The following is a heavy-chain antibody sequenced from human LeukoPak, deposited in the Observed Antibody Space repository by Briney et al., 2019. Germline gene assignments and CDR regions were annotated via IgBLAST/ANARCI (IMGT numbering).Heavy chain of an antibody. CDR2: IYYSGST. CDR3: ARDSSGYYRIDY. V-gene: IGHV4-59*08. Sequence: SETLSLTCTVSGGSISSNYWSWIRQPPGKGLEWIGYIYYSGSTNYNPSLKSRVTISVDTSKNQFSLKLTSVTAADTAVYYCARDSSGYYRIDYWGQGTLVTVSS. CDR1: GGSISSNY. J-gene: IGHJ4*02. D-gene: IGHD3-22*01.